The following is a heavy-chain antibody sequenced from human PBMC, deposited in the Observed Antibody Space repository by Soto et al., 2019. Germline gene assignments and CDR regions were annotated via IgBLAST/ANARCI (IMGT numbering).Heavy chain of an antibody. J-gene: IGHJ6*02. Sequence: QVQLVQCGAEVKKPGSSVKVSCKASGGTFSSYAISWVRQAPGQGLEWMGGIIPIFGTADYAQKFQGRVTITADESTSTAYVELSSLRSEDTAVYYCAKNPENYYYGMDVWGQGTTVTVSS. CDR1: GGTFSSYA. CDR2: IIPIFGTA. CDR3: AKNPENYYYGMDV. V-gene: IGHV1-69*12.